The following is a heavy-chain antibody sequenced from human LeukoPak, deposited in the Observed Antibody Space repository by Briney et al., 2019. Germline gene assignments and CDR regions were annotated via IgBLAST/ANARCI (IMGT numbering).Heavy chain of an antibody. CDR1: GYTFTSYG. CDR3: ARETGIVAAGMSYYFDY. D-gene: IGHD6-13*01. CDR2: ISSYNGNT. J-gene: IGHJ4*02. V-gene: IGHV1-18*01. Sequence: GASVKVSCKASGYTFTSYGISWVRQAPGQGLEWMGWISSYNGNTNYAQKLQGRVTMTTDTSTSTAYMELRSLRSDDTAIYYCARETGIVAAGMSYYFDYWGQGSLVTVSS.